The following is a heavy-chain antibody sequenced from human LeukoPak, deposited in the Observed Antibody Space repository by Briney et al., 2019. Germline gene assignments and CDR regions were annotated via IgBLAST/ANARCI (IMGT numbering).Heavy chain of an antibody. CDR3: AREGLDCSGGSCYGNYYFDY. J-gene: IGHJ4*02. V-gene: IGHV3-21*04. Sequence: SGGSLRLSCAASGFTFSSYSMNWVRQAPGKGLEWVSSISSSSSYIYYADSVKGRFTITRDNAKNSLYLQMNSLRAEDTAVYYCAREGLDCSGGSCYGNYYFDYWGQGTLVTVSS. CDR2: ISSSSSYI. CDR1: GFTFSSYS. D-gene: IGHD2-15*01.